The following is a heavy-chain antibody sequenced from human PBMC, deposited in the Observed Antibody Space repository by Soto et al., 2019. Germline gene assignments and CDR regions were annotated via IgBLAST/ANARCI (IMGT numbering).Heavy chain of an antibody. Sequence: PGGSLRLSCAASGFTFSSYAMHWVRQAPGKGLEWVAVISYDGSNKYYADSVKGRFTISRDNSKNTLYLQMNSLRAEDTAVYYCAPLPSYYWGQGTLVTVSS. J-gene: IGHJ4*02. V-gene: IGHV3-30-3*01. CDR3: APLPSYY. CDR2: ISYDGSNK. CDR1: GFTFSSYA.